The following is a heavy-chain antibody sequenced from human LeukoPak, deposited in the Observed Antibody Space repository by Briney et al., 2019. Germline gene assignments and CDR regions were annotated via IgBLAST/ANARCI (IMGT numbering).Heavy chain of an antibody. D-gene: IGHD3-10*01. CDR1: GYTFTSYA. J-gene: IGHJ4*02. CDR2: INAGNGNT. V-gene: IGHV1-3*01. Sequence: ASVKASCKASGYTFTSYAMHWVRQAPGQRLEGMGWINAGNGNTKYSQKFQGRVTITRDTSASTAYMELSSLRSEDTAVYYCARGYYYGSGSYLGFDYWGQGTLVTVSS. CDR3: ARGYYYGSGSYLGFDY.